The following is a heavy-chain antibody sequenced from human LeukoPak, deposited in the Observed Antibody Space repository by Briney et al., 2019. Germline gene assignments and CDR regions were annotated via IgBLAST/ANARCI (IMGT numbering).Heavy chain of an antibody. CDR3: ARVYSSSSGKNVFDI. CDR2: IKQDGSET. V-gene: IGHV3-7*03. Sequence: SGGTLRLSCEAAGFTFSNYWISWVRQAPGNGLDWVSNIKQDGSETDYVDSVKGRFTISRDNAKNSLCLQVNSLRAEDTAVYYCARVYSSSSGKNVFDIWGQGTMVIVSS. J-gene: IGHJ3*02. CDR1: GFTFSNYW. D-gene: IGHD6-6*01.